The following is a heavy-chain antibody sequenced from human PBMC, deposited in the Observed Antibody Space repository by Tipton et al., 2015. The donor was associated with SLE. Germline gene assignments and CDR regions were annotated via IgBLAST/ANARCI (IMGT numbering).Heavy chain of an antibody. CDR1: GFTFSIYA. D-gene: IGHD5-18*01. V-gene: IGHV3-30*14. CDR3: ARDGAGYIYGHDAFDI. Sequence: SLRLSCAASGFTFSIYAMHWVRQAPGKGLEWVAVISYDGSNKYSAGSVKGRFTISRDNSKNTVYLQMNSLRAEDTAVYFCARDGAGYIYGHDAFDIWGQGTMVTVSS. CDR2: ISYDGSNK. J-gene: IGHJ3*02.